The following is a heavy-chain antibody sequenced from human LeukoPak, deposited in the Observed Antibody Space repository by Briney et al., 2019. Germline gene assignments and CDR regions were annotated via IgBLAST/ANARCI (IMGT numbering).Heavy chain of an antibody. D-gene: IGHD3-10*01. CDR1: GGSISSSSYY. Sequence: SETLSLTCTVSGGSISSSSYYWCWIRQPPGKGLEWIGSIYYSGSTYYNPSLKSRVTISVDTSKNQFSLKLSSVTAADTAVYYCASLAITMVRGVITTNYYYYYGMDVWGQGTTVTVSS. CDR3: ASLAITMVRGVITTNYYYYYGMDV. CDR2: IYYSGST. V-gene: IGHV4-39*01. J-gene: IGHJ6*02.